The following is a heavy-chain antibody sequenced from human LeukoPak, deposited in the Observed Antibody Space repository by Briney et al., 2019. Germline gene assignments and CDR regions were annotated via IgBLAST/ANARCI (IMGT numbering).Heavy chain of an antibody. CDR3: ARGHPQFLGSPVEENATGGGDY. V-gene: IGHV4-59*12. CDR1: GGSISPYY. J-gene: IGHJ4*02. Sequence: PSETLSLTCNVSGGSISPYYWSWIRQVPGKGVEWIGYLYYTGDTKYNPSLKSRVTISVDTSKNQFSLKLSSVTAADTAVYYCARGHPQFLGSPVEENATGGGDYWGQGTLVIVSS. D-gene: IGHD2/OR15-2a*01. CDR2: LYYTGDT.